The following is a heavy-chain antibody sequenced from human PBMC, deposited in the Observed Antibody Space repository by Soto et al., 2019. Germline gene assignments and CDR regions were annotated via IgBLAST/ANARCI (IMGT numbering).Heavy chain of an antibody. CDR3: ARVRKQLVRGFDY. Sequence: SETLSLTCAVYGGSFSGYYWSWIRQPPGKGLEWIGEINHSGSTNYNPSLKSRVTISVDTSKNQFSLKLSSVTAADTAVYYCARVRKQLVRGFDYWGQGTLVTVSS. D-gene: IGHD6-6*01. CDR1: GGSFSGYY. J-gene: IGHJ4*02. V-gene: IGHV4-34*01. CDR2: INHSGST.